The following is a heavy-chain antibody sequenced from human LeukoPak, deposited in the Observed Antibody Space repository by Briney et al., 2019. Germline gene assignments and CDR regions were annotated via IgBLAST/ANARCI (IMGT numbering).Heavy chain of an antibody. CDR1: GFTFSSYS. Sequence: GGSLRLSCAASGFTFSSYSINWVRQAPGKGLKWVSSISSSSSYIYYADSVKGRFTISRDNAKNSLYLQMNSLRAEDTAVYYCARAPWGVGATPDYWGQGTLVTVSS. V-gene: IGHV3-21*01. D-gene: IGHD1-26*01. J-gene: IGHJ4*02. CDR2: ISSSSSYI. CDR3: ARAPWGVGATPDY.